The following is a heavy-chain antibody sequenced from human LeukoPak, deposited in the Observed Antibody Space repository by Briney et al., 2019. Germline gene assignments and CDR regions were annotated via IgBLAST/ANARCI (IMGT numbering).Heavy chain of an antibody. D-gene: IGHD4-17*01. Sequence: ASVKVSCKASGYTFTGYYMHRVRQAPGQGLEWMGRINPNSGGTNYAQKFQGRVTMTRDTSISTAYMELSRLRSDDTAVHYCARGMDDYGDYDGDYWGQGTLVTVSS. J-gene: IGHJ4*02. V-gene: IGHV1-2*06. CDR2: INPNSGGT. CDR3: ARGMDDYGDYDGDY. CDR1: GYTFTGYY.